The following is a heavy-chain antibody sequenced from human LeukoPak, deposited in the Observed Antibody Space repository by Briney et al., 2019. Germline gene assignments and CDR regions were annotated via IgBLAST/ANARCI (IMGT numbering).Heavy chain of an antibody. D-gene: IGHD3-22*01. CDR2: ISGSGGST. J-gene: IGHJ4*02. CDR3: AREGDTYYYDSSGYPDY. CDR1: GFTFSSYA. Sequence: GGSLRLSCAASGFTFSSYAMSWVRQAPGKGLEWVSAISGSGGSTYYADSVKGRFTISRDNSKNTLYLQMNSLRAEDTAVYYCAREGDTYYYDSSGYPDYWGQGTLVTVSS. V-gene: IGHV3-23*01.